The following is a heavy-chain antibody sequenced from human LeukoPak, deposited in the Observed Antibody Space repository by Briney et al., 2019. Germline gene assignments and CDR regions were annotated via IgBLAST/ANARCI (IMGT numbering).Heavy chain of an antibody. CDR2: IFYSGIT. D-gene: IGHD6-19*01. Sequence: SETLSLTCTFYGASISSYYWSWIRQPPGKGLEWIGYIFYSGITNSNPSLKSRVTISIDTSKNQFSLNLSSVTAADTAVYYCASSGWSHFDFWGQGTLVTVSS. J-gene: IGHJ4*02. CDR3: ASSGWSHFDF. CDR1: GASISSYY. V-gene: IGHV4-59*08.